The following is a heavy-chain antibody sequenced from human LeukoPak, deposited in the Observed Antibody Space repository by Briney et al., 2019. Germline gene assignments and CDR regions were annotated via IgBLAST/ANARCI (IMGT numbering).Heavy chain of an antibody. CDR2: MYYRGST. D-gene: IGHD3-22*01. V-gene: IGHV4-59*08. CDR1: GGSISSFY. Sequence: MPSETLSLTCTVSGGSISSFYWSWIRQPPGKGLEWIGYMYYRGSTNYNPSLKSRVTISEDTSKNQFSLKLTSVTAADTAVYYCARLVKDYDSSGYYYGNRFDYWGQGSLVTVSS. CDR3: ARLVKDYDSSGYYYGNRFDY. J-gene: IGHJ4*02.